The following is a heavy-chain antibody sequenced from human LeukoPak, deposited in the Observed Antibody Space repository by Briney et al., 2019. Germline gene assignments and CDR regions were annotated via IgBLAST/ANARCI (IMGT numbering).Heavy chain of an antibody. Sequence: SETLSLTCTVSGGSISSCGYYWSWIRQHPGKGLEWIGYIYYSGSTYYNPSLKSRVTISVDTSKNQFSLKLSSVTAADTAVDYCARRVRIAAAEDLWGRGTLVTVSS. V-gene: IGHV4-31*03. CDR1: GGSISSCGYY. D-gene: IGHD6-13*01. CDR2: IYYSGST. CDR3: ARRVRIAAAEDL. J-gene: IGHJ2*01.